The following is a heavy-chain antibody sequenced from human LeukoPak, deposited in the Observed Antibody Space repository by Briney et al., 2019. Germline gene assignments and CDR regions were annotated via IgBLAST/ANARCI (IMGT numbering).Heavy chain of an antibody. V-gene: IGHV4-59*08. CDR2: IYYSGTA. CDR1: GDSLTSYY. CDR3: ARLGSYFDY. Sequence: SETLSLTCTVSGDSLTSYYWSWIRQPPGKGLQWIGYIYYSGTANYNPSLKSRVTISVDTSKNQFSLNLSSVTAADTAVYYCARLGSYFDYWGQGTLVTVS. J-gene: IGHJ4*02.